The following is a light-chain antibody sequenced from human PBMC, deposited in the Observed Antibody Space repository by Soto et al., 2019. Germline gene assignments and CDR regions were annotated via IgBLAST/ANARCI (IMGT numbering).Light chain of an antibody. V-gene: IGKV4-1*01. Sequence: DIVLTQAPDSLSVSLGERATINCKSSQSLLYNSNNKTYLAWYQQKPGQPPRLLIYWASTRQSGVPERFSGSGTGTDFTLTINSLQAEDVAVYYCQHYYNIPVSFGPGTKVAIK. CDR3: QHYYNIPVS. CDR2: WAS. CDR1: QSLLYNSNNKTY. J-gene: IGKJ3*01.